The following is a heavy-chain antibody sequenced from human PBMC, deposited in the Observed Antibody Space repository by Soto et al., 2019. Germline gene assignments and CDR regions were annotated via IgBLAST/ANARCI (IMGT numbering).Heavy chain of an antibody. J-gene: IGHJ4*02. CDR1: GGSVSSGSYY. V-gene: IGHV4-61*01. D-gene: IGHD3-22*01. CDR2: IYYSGST. CDR3: ARGGYYYDSSGYDYFDY. Sequence: PETRCHTCTVSGGSVSSGSYYWSWIRQPPGKGLEWIGCIYYSGSTNYNPSLKSRVTISVDTSKNQFSLKLSSVTAADTAVYYCARGGYYYDSSGYDYFDYWGQGSLVTVSA.